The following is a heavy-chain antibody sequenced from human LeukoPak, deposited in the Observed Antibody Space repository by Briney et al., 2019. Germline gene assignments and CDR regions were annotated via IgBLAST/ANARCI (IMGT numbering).Heavy chain of an antibody. Sequence: PGGSLRLSCAASGFTFSSYSMNWVRQAPGKGLEWVSYISSSSSTIYYADSVKGRFTISRDNAKNSLYLQMNSLRAEDTVVYYCGRDLCSGWYCLAYNWFDPWGQGTLVTVSS. J-gene: IGHJ5*02. CDR1: GFTFSSYS. CDR3: GRDLCSGWYCLAYNWFDP. D-gene: IGHD6-19*01. V-gene: IGHV3-48*01. CDR2: ISSSSSTI.